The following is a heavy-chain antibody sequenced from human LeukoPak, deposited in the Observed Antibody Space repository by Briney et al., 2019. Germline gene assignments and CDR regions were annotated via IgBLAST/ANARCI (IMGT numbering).Heavy chain of an antibody. J-gene: IGHJ1*01. Sequence: ASVKVSCKASGYTFTSYAISWVRQAPGQGLDWMGWISLYNAKTNYEQKLQGRVTMTTDTSTSTAYMELMSLRSDDTAVYYCARLGVAGDPSSAEYLQHWGQGTPVTVSS. V-gene: IGHV1-18*01. CDR1: GYTFTSYA. D-gene: IGHD6-19*01. CDR3: ARLGVAGDPSSAEYLQH. CDR2: ISLYNAKT.